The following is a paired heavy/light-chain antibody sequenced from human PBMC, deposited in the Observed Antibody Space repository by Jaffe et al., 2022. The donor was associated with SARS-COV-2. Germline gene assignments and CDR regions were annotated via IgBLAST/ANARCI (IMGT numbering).Heavy chain of an antibody. CDR1: GFTFSNSG. CDR3: ARSLRRPRAWGSSSTISGFYYAMDV. V-gene: IGHV3-21*01. Sequence: EVQLVESGGGLVKPGGSLRLSCAASGFTFSNSGLSWVRQAPGKGLEWVSSISENGNHIYYADSLKGRFTVSRDNIRDSLYLQMHSLRVEDTAVYYCARSLRRPRAWGSSSTISGFYYAMDVWGQGTTVTVSS. CDR2: ISENGNHI. D-gene: IGHD7-27*01. J-gene: IGHJ6*02.
Light chain of an antibody. CDR1: NSDVGDYKY. V-gene: IGLV2-14*03. Sequence: QSALTQPTSVSGSPGQSITISCTGSNSDVGDYKYVSWYQQQPGKAPKLIIFDVNNRPSGVSERFSGSKSGNTASLTISGLQPEDEGDYFCSSKRSKDVVVVFGGGTKLTVL. J-gene: IGLJ2*01. CDR3: SSKRSKDVVVV. CDR2: DVN.